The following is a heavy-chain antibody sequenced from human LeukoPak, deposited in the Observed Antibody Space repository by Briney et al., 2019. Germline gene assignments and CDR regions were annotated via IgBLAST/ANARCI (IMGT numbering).Heavy chain of an antibody. CDR2: IWSDGTEK. V-gene: IGHV3-33*06. CDR1: GFTFSHYG. J-gene: IGHJ4*02. CDR3: AKDAQRGFDFSNSLES. D-gene: IGHD4-11*01. Sequence: GGSLRLSCATSGFTFSHYGMHWVRQAPGKGLEWVAVIWSDGTEKYYGDSVKGRFTISRDNSKKTVYLQMNSLRVEDRAAYYCAKDAQRGFDFSNSLESWGQGTLVTVSS.